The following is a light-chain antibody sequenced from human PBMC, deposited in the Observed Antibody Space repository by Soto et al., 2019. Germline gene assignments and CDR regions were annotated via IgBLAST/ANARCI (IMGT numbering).Light chain of an antibody. CDR1: QSVSSSY. Sequence: EIVLTQSPGTLSLSPGERATLSCRASQSVSSSYLAWYQQNPGQAPRLLIYDASNRTTGIPARFSGSGSGTDFTLTISSLEPEDFAVYYCQQRSNWPPSITFGQGTRLEI. J-gene: IGKJ5*01. CDR3: QQRSNWPPSIT. CDR2: DAS. V-gene: IGKV3D-20*02.